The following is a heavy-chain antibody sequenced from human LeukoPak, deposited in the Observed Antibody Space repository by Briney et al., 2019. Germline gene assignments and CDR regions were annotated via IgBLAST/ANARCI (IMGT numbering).Heavy chain of an antibody. Sequence: PGGSLRLSCAASGFTFSSYEMNWVRQAPGKGLEWVSYISSSGSTIYYADSVKGRFTISRDNAKNSLYLQMNSLRAEDTAVHYCARAYDFWSGYPDYWGQGTLVTVSS. D-gene: IGHD3-3*01. CDR3: ARAYDFWSGYPDY. V-gene: IGHV3-48*03. CDR2: ISSSGSTI. CDR1: GFTFSSYE. J-gene: IGHJ4*02.